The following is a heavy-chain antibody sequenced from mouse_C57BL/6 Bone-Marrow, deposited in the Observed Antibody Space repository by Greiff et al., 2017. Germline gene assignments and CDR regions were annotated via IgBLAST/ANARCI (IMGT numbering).Heavy chain of an antibody. V-gene: IGHV1-36*01. J-gene: IGHJ4*01. Sequence: EVQLQQSGPVLVKPGPSVKISCKASGFTFTDYYMHWVKQSNGKSLEWLGLVYPYNGGTSSNQKFKGKATLTVATSSSTAYMELNSLTSEDSAVYYCARGWLLPYYYAMDYWGQGTSVTVSS. CDR1: GFTFTDYY. D-gene: IGHD2-3*01. CDR2: VYPYNGGT. CDR3: ARGWLLPYYYAMDY.